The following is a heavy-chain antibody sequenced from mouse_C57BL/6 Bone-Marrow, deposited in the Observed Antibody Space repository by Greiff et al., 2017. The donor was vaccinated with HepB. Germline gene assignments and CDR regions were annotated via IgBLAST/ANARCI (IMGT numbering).Heavy chain of an antibody. CDR2: ISSGSSTI. CDR3: ARSVITTVVATHYYAMDY. V-gene: IGHV5-17*01. D-gene: IGHD1-1*01. J-gene: IGHJ4*01. CDR1: GFTFSDYG. Sequence: EVKLMESGGGLVKPGGSLKLSCAASGFTFSDYGMHWVRHAPEKGLEWVAYISSGSSTIYYADTVKGRFTISRDNAKNTLFLQMTSLRSEDTAMYYCARSVITTVVATHYYAMDYWGQGTSVTVSS.